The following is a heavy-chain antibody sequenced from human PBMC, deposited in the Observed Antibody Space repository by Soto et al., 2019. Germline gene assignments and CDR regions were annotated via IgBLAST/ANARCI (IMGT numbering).Heavy chain of an antibody. J-gene: IGHJ3*01. Sequence: EVQLLESGGGLVQPGGSLRLSCAASGFTFTNYAMSWVRQAPGTGLEWVSTVSGGGDGTYYADSVKGRFSTSRDNSRNTVYLQMSSLRAEDTAVYYCAKKGLGSLATYCNYGDCHYAFDLWGQGTIVTVSS. CDR1: GFTFTNYA. CDR3: AKKGLGSLATYCNYGDCHYAFDL. V-gene: IGHV3-23*01. CDR2: VSGGGDGT. D-gene: IGHD2-21*02.